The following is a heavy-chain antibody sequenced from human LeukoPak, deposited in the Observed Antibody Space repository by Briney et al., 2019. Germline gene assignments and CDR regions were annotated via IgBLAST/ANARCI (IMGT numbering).Heavy chain of an antibody. D-gene: IGHD6-19*01. CDR3: AKDIASVGIAVAFFDY. J-gene: IGHJ4*02. Sequence: SLRLSFATPGFTFDYYSMDLVRQGSGKGPGLGSGINWNSGSIGYADSVKGRFTISRDNAKNSLYLQMNSLRAEDTALYYCAKDIASVGIAVAFFDYWGQGTLVTVSS. CDR2: INWNSGSI. V-gene: IGHV3-9*01. CDR1: GFTFDYYS.